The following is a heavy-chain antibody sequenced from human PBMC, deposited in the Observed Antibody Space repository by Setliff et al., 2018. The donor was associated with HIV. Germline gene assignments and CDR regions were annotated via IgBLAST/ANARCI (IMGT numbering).Heavy chain of an antibody. Sequence: ASVKVSCKASGYTLTTYGMTWVRQAPGQGLEWMGRINPNSGDTNYAQKFQGRVTMTRDTSISTAYMELSSLRSDDTAVYYCATPLGGAFDSWGQGTLVTVSS. J-gene: IGHJ4*02. CDR3: ATPLGGAFDS. CDR2: INPNSGDT. D-gene: IGHD3-16*01. CDR1: GYTLTTYG. V-gene: IGHV1-2*06.